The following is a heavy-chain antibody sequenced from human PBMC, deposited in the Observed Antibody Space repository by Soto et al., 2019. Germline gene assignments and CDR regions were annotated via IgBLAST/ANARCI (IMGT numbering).Heavy chain of an antibody. Sequence: ESGGGLVKPGGSLRLSCAASGFTFSNAWMNWVRQAPGKGLEWVGRIKSKTDGGTTDYAAPVKGRFTISRDDSKNTLYLQMNSLKTEDTAVYYCTTPSMVRGVSYYYGMDVWGQGTTVTVSS. CDR3: TTPSMVRGVSYYYGMDV. V-gene: IGHV3-15*07. D-gene: IGHD3-10*01. CDR2: IKSKTDGGTT. CDR1: GFTFSNAW. J-gene: IGHJ6*02.